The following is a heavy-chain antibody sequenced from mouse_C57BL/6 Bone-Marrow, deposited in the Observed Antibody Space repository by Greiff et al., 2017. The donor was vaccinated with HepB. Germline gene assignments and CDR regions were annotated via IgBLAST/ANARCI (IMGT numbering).Heavy chain of an antibody. Sequence: EVKLVESGGGLVKPGGSLKLSCAASGFTFSDYGMHWVRQAPGKGLEWVAYISSGSSTIYYADTVKGRFTISRDNAKNTLFLQMTSLRSEDTAMYYCARTIWYFDVWGTGTTVTVSS. CDR1: GFTFSDYG. CDR2: ISSGSSTI. J-gene: IGHJ1*03. D-gene: IGHD1-1*02. CDR3: ARTIWYFDV. V-gene: IGHV5-17*01.